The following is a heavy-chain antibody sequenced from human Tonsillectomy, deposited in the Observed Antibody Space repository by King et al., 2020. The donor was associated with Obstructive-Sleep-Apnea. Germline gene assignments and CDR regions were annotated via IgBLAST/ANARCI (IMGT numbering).Heavy chain of an antibody. V-gene: IGHV3-23*04. Sequence: VQLVESGGGLVQPGGSLRLSCAASGFTFSSYAMSWVRQAPGKGLEWVSAISGSGGSTYYADSVKGRFTISRDNSKNTLYLQMNSLRAEDTAVYYCAKEGSPVGAKGIGYFDYWGQGTLVTVSS. CDR1: GFTFSSYA. J-gene: IGHJ4*02. CDR2: ISGSGGST. CDR3: AKEGSPVGAKGIGYFDY. D-gene: IGHD1-26*01.